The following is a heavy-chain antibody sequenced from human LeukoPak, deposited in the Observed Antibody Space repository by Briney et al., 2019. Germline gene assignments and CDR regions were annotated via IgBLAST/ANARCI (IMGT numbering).Heavy chain of an antibody. CDR3: ARGHKTPYSYGYAVINNWFDP. CDR2: IYYSGST. Sequence: NPSETLSLTCTVSGGSISSSSYYWGWIRQPPGKGLEWIGSIYYSGSTYYNPSLKSRVTISVDTSKNQFSLKLSSVTAADTAVYYCARGHKTPYSYGYAVINNWFDPWGQGTLVTVSS. J-gene: IGHJ5*02. V-gene: IGHV4-39*01. CDR1: GGSISSSSYY. D-gene: IGHD5-18*01.